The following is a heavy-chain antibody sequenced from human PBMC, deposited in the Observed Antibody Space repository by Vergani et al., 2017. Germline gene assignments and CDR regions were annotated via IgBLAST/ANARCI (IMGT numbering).Heavy chain of an antibody. CDR1: GGTFSSYA. CDR3: ARWYYEGMPFDY. J-gene: IGHJ4*02. D-gene: IGHD3-16*01. Sequence: QVQLVQSGAEVKKPGSSVKVSCKASGGTFSSYAISWVRQAPGQGLEWMGRISPYTGSTKYAEKFQDRLTMTTDTSTSTAYMELRSLRSDDTAVYYCARWYYEGMPFDYWGQGTLVAVSS. V-gene: IGHV1-18*01. CDR2: ISPYTGST.